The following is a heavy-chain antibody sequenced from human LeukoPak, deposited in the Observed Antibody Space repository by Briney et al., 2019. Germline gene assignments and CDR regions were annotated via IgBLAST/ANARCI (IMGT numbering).Heavy chain of an antibody. V-gene: IGHV1-24*01. J-gene: IGHJ4*02. Sequence: ASVKVSCKVSGYTLTELSMHWVRQAPGKGLEWMGGFDPEDGETIYAQKFQGRVTMTEDTSTDTAYMELSSLRSEDTAVYYCATDTLGHHEYYYDSSGYSFDYWGQGTLVTVSS. CDR3: ATDTLGHHEYYYDSSGYSFDY. CDR1: GYTLTELS. D-gene: IGHD3-22*01. CDR2: FDPEDGET.